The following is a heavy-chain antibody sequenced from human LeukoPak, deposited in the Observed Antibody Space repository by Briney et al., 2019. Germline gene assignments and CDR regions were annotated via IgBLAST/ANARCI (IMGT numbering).Heavy chain of an antibody. J-gene: IGHJ4*02. D-gene: IGHD5-18*01. V-gene: IGHV3-23*01. CDR3: AKDPNMVTGIFDY. CDR1: GFTFSSCA. CDR2: ISGSGGRT. Sequence: GGSLRLSCAACGFTFSSCAMSGVRQAPGKGLEWVSAISGSGGRTYYADSVKGRFTISRDNTKNTPYLQMNSLRAEDTAVYYCAKDPNMVTGIFDYWGQGTLVTVSS.